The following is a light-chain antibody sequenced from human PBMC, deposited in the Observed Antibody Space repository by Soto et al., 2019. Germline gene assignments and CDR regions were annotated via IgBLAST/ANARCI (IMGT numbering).Light chain of an antibody. CDR2: EGT. V-gene: IGLV2-23*01. CDR3: CSYAGSRTYV. Sequence: QSVLTQPASVSAHPGKSIVISCNGSSSDVGSYHLVSWYLPYPGNAPKVIIFEGTKRPSGVSDRFSGSKSGNTASLTISGLQTEDEADYYCCSYAGSRTYVFGPGTKVTVL. CDR1: SSDVGSYHL. J-gene: IGLJ1*01.